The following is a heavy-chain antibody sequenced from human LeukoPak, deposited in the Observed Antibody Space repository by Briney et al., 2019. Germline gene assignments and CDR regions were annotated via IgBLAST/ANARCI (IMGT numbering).Heavy chain of an antibody. Sequence: SETLSLTCTVSGGSISSYYWSWIRQPPGKGLEWIGYIYYSGSTNYNPSLKSRVTISVDTSKNQFSLKLSSVTAADTAVYYCARDGEMATIDAFDIWGQGTTVTVSS. CDR2: IYYSGST. V-gene: IGHV4-59*01. J-gene: IGHJ3*02. CDR1: GGSISSYY. D-gene: IGHD5-24*01. CDR3: ARDGEMATIDAFDI.